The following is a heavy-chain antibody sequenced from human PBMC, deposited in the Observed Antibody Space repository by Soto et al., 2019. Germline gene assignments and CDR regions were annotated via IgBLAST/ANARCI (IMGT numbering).Heavy chain of an antibody. Sequence: GGSLRLSCAASGFTFSDYYMSWIRQAPGKGLEWVSYISSSSSYTNYADSVKGRFTISRDNAKNSLYLQMNSLRAEDTAVYYCARDQSGQHSSSWSRWGWFDPWGQGPLVTVSS. V-gene: IGHV3-11*06. D-gene: IGHD6-13*01. CDR3: ARDQSGQHSSSWSRWGWFDP. J-gene: IGHJ5*02. CDR2: ISSSSSYT. CDR1: GFTFSDYY.